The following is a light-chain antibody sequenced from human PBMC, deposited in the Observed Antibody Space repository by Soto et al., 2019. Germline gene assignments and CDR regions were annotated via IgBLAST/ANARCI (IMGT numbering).Light chain of an antibody. J-gene: IGLJ1*01. CDR2: DVD. CDR3: TSFTRSTTPYV. Sequence: QSVLTQPASVSGSPGQSITISCTGTSSDVGRYNSVSWYQLHPGKAPRLVIFDVDYRPSGVSDRFSGSKSGNTASLTISGLQAEDEADYYCTSFTRSTTPYVFGTGNKVTVL. CDR1: SSDVGRYNS. V-gene: IGLV2-14*03.